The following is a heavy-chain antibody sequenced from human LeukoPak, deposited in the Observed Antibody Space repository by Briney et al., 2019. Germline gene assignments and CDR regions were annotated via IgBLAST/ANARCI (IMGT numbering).Heavy chain of an antibody. V-gene: IGHV3-30*02. CDR3: AKDSGVGMATTFSILDI. CDR2: IRYDGSNK. D-gene: IGHD5-24*01. CDR1: GFTFSNYG. Sequence: HPGGSLRLSCAASGFTFSNYGMHWVRQAPGKGLEWVAFIRYDGSNKYYADSVKGRFTISRDNSKNTLYLQMDSLRTEDTAVYYCAKDSGVGMATTFSILDIWGQGTMVTVSS. J-gene: IGHJ3*02.